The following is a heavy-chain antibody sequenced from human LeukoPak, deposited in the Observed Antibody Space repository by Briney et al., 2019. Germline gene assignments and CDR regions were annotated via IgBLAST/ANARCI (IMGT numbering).Heavy chain of an antibody. CDR1: GGSINSDYW. CDR2: IYHTGSV. J-gene: IGHJ4*02. Sequence: SETLSLTCAVSGGSINSDYWWTWVRQSPGKGLEWIGEIYHTGSVNYNLSLESRVTISRDRSKNQFSLMLRSVTAADTAVYYCARHDDFLSACNYWGQGILVTVSS. V-gene: IGHV4-4*02. CDR3: ARHDDFLSACNY. D-gene: IGHD3-3*01.